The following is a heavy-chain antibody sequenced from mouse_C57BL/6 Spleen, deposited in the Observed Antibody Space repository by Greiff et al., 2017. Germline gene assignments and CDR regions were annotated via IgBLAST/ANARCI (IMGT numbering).Heavy chain of an antibody. V-gene: IGHV1-64*01. CDR3: ARLEGYYFDY. J-gene: IGHJ2*01. CDR1: GYTFTSYW. Sequence: VKLQQPGAELVKPGASVKLSCKASGYTFTSYWMHWVKQRPGQGLEWIGMIHPNSGSTNYNEKFKSKATLTVDKSSSTAYMQLSSLTSEDSAVYYCARLEGYYFDYWGQGTTLTVSS. CDR2: IHPNSGST.